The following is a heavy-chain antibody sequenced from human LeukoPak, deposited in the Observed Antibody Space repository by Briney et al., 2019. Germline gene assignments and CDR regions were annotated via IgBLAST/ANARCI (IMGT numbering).Heavy chain of an antibody. CDR3: ARFKIGDPYFDY. CDR1: GYTFTSYD. D-gene: IGHD2-21*01. V-gene: IGHV1-18*01. Sequence: ASVKVSGKASGYTFTSYDINWVRQATGQGLEWMGWISAYNGNTNYAQKLQGRVTMTTDTSTSTAYMELRSLRSDDTAVYYCARFKIGDPYFDYWGQGTLVTVSS. J-gene: IGHJ4*02. CDR2: ISAYNGNT.